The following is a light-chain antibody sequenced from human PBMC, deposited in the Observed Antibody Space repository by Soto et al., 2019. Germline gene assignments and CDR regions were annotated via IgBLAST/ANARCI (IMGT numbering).Light chain of an antibody. CDR3: QQYNNWPMWT. J-gene: IGKJ1*01. V-gene: IGKV3-15*01. Sequence: ERVRTQYTATLSLSPGERATLSCRASQSITRNLAWYQQTPGQAPRLLIYGASTRATGIPARFSGSGSGTEFTLTISSLQSEDFAVYYCQQYNNWPMWTFGQGTKVDIK. CDR2: GAS. CDR1: QSITRN.